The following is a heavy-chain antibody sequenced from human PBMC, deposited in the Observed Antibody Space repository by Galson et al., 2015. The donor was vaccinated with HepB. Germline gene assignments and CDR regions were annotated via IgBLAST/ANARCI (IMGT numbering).Heavy chain of an antibody. CDR2: INTGNGNT. CDR3: ARVTESDEYAADY. CDR1: GYTFTSYA. V-gene: IGHV1-3*04. D-gene: IGHD2-8*01. J-gene: IGHJ4*02. Sequence: SVKVSCKASGYTFTSYAMHWVRQAPGQRLEWMGWINTGNGNTKYSQKFQGRVTITRDTSASTAYMELSSLRSEDTAVYYCARVTESDEYAADYWGQGTLVTVSS.